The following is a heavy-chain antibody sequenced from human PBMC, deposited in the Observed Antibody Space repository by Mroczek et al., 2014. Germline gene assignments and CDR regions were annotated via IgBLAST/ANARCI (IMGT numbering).Heavy chain of an antibody. CDR3: ARTSTYSCYGVGCWFDP. Sequence: VQLVQSGAEVKKPGESLKISCKGSGYSFTSYWIGWVRQMPGKGLEWMGIIYPGDSDTRYSPSFQGQGHHLSPTSPISTAYLQWSSLKASDTAMYYCARTSTYSCYGVGCWFDPVGPGNPGHRLL. V-gene: IGHV5-51*03. D-gene: IGHD2-2*01. J-gene: IGHJ5*02. CDR2: IYPGDSDT. CDR1: GYSFTSYW.